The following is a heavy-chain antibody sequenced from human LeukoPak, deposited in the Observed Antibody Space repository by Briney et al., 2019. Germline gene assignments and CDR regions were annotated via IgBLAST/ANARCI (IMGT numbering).Heavy chain of an antibody. V-gene: IGHV3-15*01. Sequence: GGSLRLSCAASGFTFSSDGMSWVRQAPGKGLEWVGRIKSKTDGGTTDYAAPVKGRFTISRDDSKNTLYLQMNSLKTEDTAVYYCTTGITGTTNAFDIWGQGTMVTVSS. CDR1: GFTFSSDG. D-gene: IGHD1-7*01. J-gene: IGHJ3*02. CDR2: IKSKTDGGTT. CDR3: TTGITGTTNAFDI.